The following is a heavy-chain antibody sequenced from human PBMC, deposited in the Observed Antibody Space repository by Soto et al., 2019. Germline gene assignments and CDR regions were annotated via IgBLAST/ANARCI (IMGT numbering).Heavy chain of an antibody. CDR1: GGSISTYC. J-gene: IGHJ5*02. Sequence: SETLSLTCTVSGGSISTYCWSWIRQPPGKGLEWIGYIFYSGSTNFNPSLKSRVTISVDTSKNQFSPKLSSVTAADTAVYYCARAFGGFGSGTYYASWGQGTLVTVSS. D-gene: IGHD3-10*01. CDR2: IFYSGST. V-gene: IGHV4-59*01. CDR3: ARAFGGFGSGTYYAS.